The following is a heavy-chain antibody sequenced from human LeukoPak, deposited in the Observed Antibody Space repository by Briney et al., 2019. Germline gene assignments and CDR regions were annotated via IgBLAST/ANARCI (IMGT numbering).Heavy chain of an antibody. CDR2: ISGSGGST. V-gene: IGHV3-23*01. CDR1: GFTFSSYG. CDR3: ARAPPRDYYGSGSQGFDY. D-gene: IGHD3-10*01. Sequence: GGTLRLSCAASGFTFSSYGMSWVRQAPGKGLEWVSAISGSGGSTYYADSVKGRFTISRDNAKNSLYLQMNSLRAEDTAVYYCARAPPRDYYGSGSQGFDYWGQGTLVTVSS. J-gene: IGHJ4*02.